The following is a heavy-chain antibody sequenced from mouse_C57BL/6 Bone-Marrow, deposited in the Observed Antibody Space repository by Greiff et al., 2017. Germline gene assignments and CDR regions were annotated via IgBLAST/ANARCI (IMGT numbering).Heavy chain of an antibody. CDR3: ARHGWLLRGFDY. J-gene: IGHJ2*01. CDR1: GFTFSDYY. V-gene: IGHV5-12*01. CDR2: ISNGGGST. D-gene: IGHD2-3*01. Sequence: EVMLVESGGGLVQPGGSLKLSCAASGFTFSDYYMYWVRQTPEKRLEWVAYISNGGGSTYYPDTVKGRFTISRDNAKNTLYLQMRRLKSEDTAMYYCARHGWLLRGFDYWGQGNTLTVSS.